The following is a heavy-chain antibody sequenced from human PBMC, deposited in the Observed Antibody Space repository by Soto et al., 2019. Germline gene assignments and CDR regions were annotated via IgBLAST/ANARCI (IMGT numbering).Heavy chain of an antibody. V-gene: IGHV4-59*01. Sequence: SETLSLTCTVSGGSISSYYWSWIRQPPGKGLEWIGYIYYSGSTNYNPSLKSRVTISVDTSKNQFSLKLSSVTAADTAVYYCARSYDSSGYYLSTPFDYWGQGTLVSVSS. CDR2: IYYSGST. D-gene: IGHD3-22*01. CDR3: ARSYDSSGYYLSTPFDY. CDR1: GGSISSYY. J-gene: IGHJ4*02.